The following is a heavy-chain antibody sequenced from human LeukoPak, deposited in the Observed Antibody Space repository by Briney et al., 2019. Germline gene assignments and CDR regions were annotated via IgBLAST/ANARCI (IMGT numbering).Heavy chain of an antibody. V-gene: IGHV4-34*01. CDR2: INHSGST. Sequence: SGTLSLTCAVYGGSFSGYYWSWIRQPPGKGLEWIGEINHSGSTNYNPSLKSRVTISVDTSKNQFSLKLSSVTAADTAVYYCASSWGVATMNNWFDPWGQGTLVTVSS. CDR3: ASSWGVATMNNWFDP. J-gene: IGHJ5*02. CDR1: GGSFSGYY. D-gene: IGHD5-12*01.